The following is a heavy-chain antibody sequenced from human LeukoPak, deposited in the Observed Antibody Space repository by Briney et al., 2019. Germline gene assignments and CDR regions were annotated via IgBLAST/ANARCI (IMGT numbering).Heavy chain of an antibody. D-gene: IGHD3-3*01. V-gene: IGHV3-23*01. CDR2: ITGSGDAT. CDR1: RFAFSNYV. Sequence: GGSLRLSCAASRFAFSNYVMNWVRQPPGKGLEGVSSITGSGDATYYADSMKGRFTISRDNSKNTLYLQMTSLKAEDTAVYYCAKRGSDFRALEYWGQGTLVTVSS. CDR3: AKRGSDFRALEY. J-gene: IGHJ4*02.